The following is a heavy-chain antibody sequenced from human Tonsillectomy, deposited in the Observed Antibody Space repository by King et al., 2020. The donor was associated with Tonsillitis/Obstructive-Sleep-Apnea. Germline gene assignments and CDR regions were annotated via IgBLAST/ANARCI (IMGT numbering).Heavy chain of an antibody. Sequence: VQLQESGPGLVKPSETLSLTCTVSGGSISSYYWSWIRQPPGKGLEWIGYIYYSGGTNYNPSLKSRVTISVDTSKNQFSLKLSSVTAADTAVYYCARAVYYDFWSGYSDQDAFDIWGQGTMVTVSS. CDR3: ARAVYYDFWSGYSDQDAFDI. D-gene: IGHD3-3*01. CDR2: IYYSGGT. V-gene: IGHV4-59*01. CDR1: GGSISSYY. J-gene: IGHJ3*02.